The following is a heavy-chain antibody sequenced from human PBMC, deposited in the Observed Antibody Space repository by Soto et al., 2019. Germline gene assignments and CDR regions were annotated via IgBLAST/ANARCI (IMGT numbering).Heavy chain of an antibody. CDR1: GFSISTGG. D-gene: IGHD6-13*01. CDR3: ARDPGSSWFYYFYS. V-gene: IGHV3-33*01. CDR2: IWYDGSNK. Sequence: GGSLRLSCAASGFSISTGGMHWVRQAPGKGLEWVAVIWYDGSNKYDANSVKGRFTISRDNSKNTLYLQMNSLRAEDTAVYYCARDPGSSWFYYFYSWGQGTLVTVSS. J-gene: IGHJ4*02.